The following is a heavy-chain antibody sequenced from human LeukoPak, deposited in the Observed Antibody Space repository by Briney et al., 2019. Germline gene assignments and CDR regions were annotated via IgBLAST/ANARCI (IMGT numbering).Heavy chain of an antibody. D-gene: IGHD3-3*01. CDR1: GFTFSSYA. J-gene: IGHJ4*02. CDR3: AREALITILGVVIHPYYFDY. Sequence: PGRSLRLSCAASGFTFSSYAMHWVRQAPGKGLEWVAVISYDGSNKYYADSVKGRFTISRDNSKNTLYLQMNSLRAEDTAVYYCAREALITILGVVIHPYYFDYWGQGTLVTVSS. V-gene: IGHV3-30-3*01. CDR2: ISYDGSNK.